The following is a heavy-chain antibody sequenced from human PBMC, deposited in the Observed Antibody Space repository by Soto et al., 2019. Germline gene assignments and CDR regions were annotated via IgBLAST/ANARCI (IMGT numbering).Heavy chain of an antibody. V-gene: IGHV3-7*01. Sequence: GGSLRLSCAASGFTFSSFWMDWVRQAPGKGLEWVANINPDGSEKHYEDSVEGRFTISRDNAKNSLYLRMSSLTAEDSALYYCSRSLDSWGQGTRVTVSS. J-gene: IGHJ4*02. CDR1: GFTFSSFW. CDR3: SRSLDS. CDR2: INPDGSEK.